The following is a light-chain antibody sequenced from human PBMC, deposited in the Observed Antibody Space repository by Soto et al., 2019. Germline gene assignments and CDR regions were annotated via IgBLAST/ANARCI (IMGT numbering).Light chain of an antibody. CDR3: QQFSSYPLT. CDR2: DAS. Sequence: DIVLTQSPGTLYLSPGERATLSCRASQTVRNNYLAWYQQKPGQAPRLLIYDASSRATGIPDRFSGGGSGTDFTLTISRLEPEDFAVYYCQQFSSYPLTFGGGTKVDIK. V-gene: IGKV3-20*01. J-gene: IGKJ4*01. CDR1: QTVRNNY.